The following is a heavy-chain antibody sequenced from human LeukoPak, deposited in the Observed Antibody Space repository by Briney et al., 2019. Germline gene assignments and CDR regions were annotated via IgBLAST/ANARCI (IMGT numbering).Heavy chain of an antibody. J-gene: IGHJ5*02. CDR3: ARHSSAELPDFGVVITPNWFDP. CDR1: GGSSTAQY. V-gene: IGHV4-34*01. CDR2: CYYSWDT. D-gene: IGHD3-3*01. Sequence: PQSLCLTCAVYGGSSTAQYSFGVRHPRAKAREWSGSCYYSWDTYGNTPLKRRVHISVGTSKNKFSLKLGSVTAADTAVYYCARHSSAELPDFGVVITPNWFDPWGQGTLVTVSS.